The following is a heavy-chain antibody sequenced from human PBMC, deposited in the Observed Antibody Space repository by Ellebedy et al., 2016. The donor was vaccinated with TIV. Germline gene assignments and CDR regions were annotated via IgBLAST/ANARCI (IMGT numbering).Heavy chain of an antibody. V-gene: IGHV3-48*02. D-gene: IGHD2-15*01. CDR1: GFMFNTYN. J-gene: IGHJ6*02. CDR3: ARDGGVAGETDV. Sequence: GESLKISCAASGFMFNTYNMDWVRQAPGKGLEWVSYINRGSSVIYYADSVKGRFTIYRDNAKNSLYLQMNSLRDEDTAIYYCARDGGVAGETDVWGQGTTVTVSS. CDR2: INRGSSVI.